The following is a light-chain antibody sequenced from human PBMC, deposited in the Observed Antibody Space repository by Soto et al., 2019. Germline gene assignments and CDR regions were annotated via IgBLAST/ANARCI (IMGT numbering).Light chain of an antibody. J-gene: IGLJ2*01. CDR3: SSYSSSSILVV. V-gene: IGLV2-14*01. CDR2: EVN. CDR1: SSDVGNYNY. Sequence: QSALTQPASVSGSPGQSITISCTGTSSDVGNYNYVSWYQQHPGKAPKLMIYEVNNRPSGVSNRFSGSKSGNTASLTISGLQAEDEADYYCSSYSSSSILVVFGGGTKLTVL.